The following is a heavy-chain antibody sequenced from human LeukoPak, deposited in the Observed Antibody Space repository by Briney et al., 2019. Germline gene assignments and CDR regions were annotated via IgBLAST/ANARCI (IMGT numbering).Heavy chain of an antibody. V-gene: IGHV4-59*01. J-gene: IGHJ5*02. D-gene: IGHD3-16*01. CDR2: IYYSGST. Sequence: SETLSLTCTVSGGSISSYYWSWIRQPPGKGXXXXXXIYYSGSTNXXXXXXXXXXISXXTSKNQFSLXLSSVTAADTAVYYCARXRGHDYVWGSYVDPWGQGTLVTVSS. CDR1: GGSISSYY. CDR3: ARXRGHDYVWGSYVDP.